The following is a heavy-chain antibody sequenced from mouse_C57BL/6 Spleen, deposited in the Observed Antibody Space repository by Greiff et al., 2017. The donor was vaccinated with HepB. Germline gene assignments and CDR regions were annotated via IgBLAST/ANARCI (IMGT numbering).Heavy chain of an antibody. D-gene: IGHD1-1*02. V-gene: IGHV5-4*01. CDR2: ISDGGSYT. J-gene: IGHJ4*01. Sequence: EVKLVESGGGLVKPGGSLKLSCAASGFTFSSYAMSWVRQTPEKRLEWVATISDGGSYTYYPDNVKGRFTISRDNAKNNLYLQMSHLKSEDTAMYYCARDGWLDPIYAMDYWGQGTSVTVSS. CDR1: GFTFSSYA. CDR3: ARDGWLDPIYAMDY.